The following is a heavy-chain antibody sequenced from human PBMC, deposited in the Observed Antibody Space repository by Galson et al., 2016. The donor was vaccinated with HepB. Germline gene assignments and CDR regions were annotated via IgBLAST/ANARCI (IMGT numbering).Heavy chain of an antibody. CDR1: GFTFSTYA. J-gene: IGHJ4*02. CDR3: AKGYGLWDY. V-gene: IGHV3-23*01. D-gene: IGHD5-18*01. CDR2: ISGSGVGT. Sequence: SLRLSCAASGFTFSTYAMSWVRQAPGKGLEWVSAISGSGVGTYYAGSVKGRFTISRDNSKNTLYLQMNSLRAEDTAVDYRAKGYGLWDYWGQGTLVTVSS.